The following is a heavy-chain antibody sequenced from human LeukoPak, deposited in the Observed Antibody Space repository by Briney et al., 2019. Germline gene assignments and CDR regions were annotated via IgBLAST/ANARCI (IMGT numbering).Heavy chain of an antibody. Sequence: PGGSLRLSCAASGFTFSSYAMSWVRQAPGKGQEWVSAISGSGGSTYYADSVKGRFTISRDNSKNTLYLQMNSLRAEDTAVYYCAKDLYYYYDRSGYHAPGAFDIWGEGTMVTVFS. D-gene: IGHD3-22*01. CDR3: AKDLYYYYDRSGYHAPGAFDI. V-gene: IGHV3-23*01. CDR1: GFTFSSYA. J-gene: IGHJ3*02. CDR2: ISGSGGST.